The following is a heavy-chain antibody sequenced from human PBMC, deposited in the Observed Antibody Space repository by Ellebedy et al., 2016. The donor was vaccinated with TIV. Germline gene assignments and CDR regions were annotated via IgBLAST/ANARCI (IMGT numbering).Heavy chain of an antibody. CDR3: ARGRVATLRLDS. J-gene: IGHJ4*02. CDR2: IYHSGST. V-gene: IGHV4-4*02. D-gene: IGHD5-12*01. CDR1: GVSISSSNW. Sequence: GSLRLXCAVSGVSISSSNWWSWVRQPPGKGLEWIGEIYHSGSTNYNPSLKSRVTISIDKSKNQFSLKVSSVTAADTAVYYCARGRVATLRLDSWGQGTLVTVSS.